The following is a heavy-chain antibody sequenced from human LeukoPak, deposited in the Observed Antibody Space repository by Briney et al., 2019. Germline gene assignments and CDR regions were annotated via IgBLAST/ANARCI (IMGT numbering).Heavy chain of an antibody. CDR1: GFTFDDYG. V-gene: IGHV3-7*01. D-gene: IGHD5-18*01. CDR2: INPDGSEK. Sequence: PGGSLRLSCAASGFTFDDYGMSWVRQAPGKGLEWVANINPDGSEKNYVDSVRGRFTISRDNAKNSLYLQMNSLRAEDTAVYYCARVVWGWDTAMPTPFDYWGQGTLVTVSS. CDR3: ARVVWGWDTAMPTPFDY. J-gene: IGHJ4*02.